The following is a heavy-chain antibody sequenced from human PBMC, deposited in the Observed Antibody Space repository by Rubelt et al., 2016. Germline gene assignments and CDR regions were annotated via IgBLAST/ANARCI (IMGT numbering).Heavy chain of an antibody. Sequence: QVQLVQSGAEVKKPGASVKVSCKASGYTFTTYGINWVRQAPGQGLEWLGWISAYNGNTNHAQKLQGRVTMTTDTSTSTAYMERRSLRSDDTAVYYCAREAYSGRYPLIDYWGQGTLVTVSS. CDR2: ISAYNGNT. CDR1: GYTFTTYG. D-gene: IGHD1-26*01. V-gene: IGHV1-18*04. J-gene: IGHJ4*02. CDR3: AREAYSGRYPLIDY.